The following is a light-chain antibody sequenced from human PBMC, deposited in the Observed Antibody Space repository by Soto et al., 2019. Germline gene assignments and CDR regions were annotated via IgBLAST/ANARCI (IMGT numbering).Light chain of an antibody. CDR2: DAS. J-gene: IGKJ1*01. CDR1: QSISSW. Sequence: DIQMTQSPSTLSASVGDRVTITCRASQSISSWLAWYQQKPGKAPKVLIWDASSLQRGVPSRFSGSGFGTEFTLTISRLQPDDFATYYCQQYNGYSTWTFGQGTKVDIK. CDR3: QQYNGYSTWT. V-gene: IGKV1-5*01.